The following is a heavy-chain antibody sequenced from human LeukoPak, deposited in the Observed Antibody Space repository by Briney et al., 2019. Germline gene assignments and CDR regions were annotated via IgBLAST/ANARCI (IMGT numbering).Heavy chain of an antibody. J-gene: IGHJ4*02. CDR1: GGTFSSYA. CDR3: ARAYSSSWYWWYFDY. V-gene: IGHV1-69*06. Sequence: ASVKVSCKASGGTFSSYAISWVRQAPGQGLEWMGGIIPIFGTASYAQKFQGRVTITADKSTSTAYMELSSLRSEDTAVYYCARAYSSSWYWWYFDYWGQGTLVTVSS. CDR2: IIPIFGTA. D-gene: IGHD6-13*01.